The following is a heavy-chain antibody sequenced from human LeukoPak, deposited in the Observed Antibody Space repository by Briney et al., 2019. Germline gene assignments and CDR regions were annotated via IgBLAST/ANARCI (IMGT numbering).Heavy chain of an antibody. J-gene: IGHJ3*02. V-gene: IGHV3-74*01. CDR3: ARVRDSSGWYPDAFDI. CDR1: GFTFSSYW. CDR2: INSDGSST. D-gene: IGHD6-19*01. Sequence: GGSLRLSCAASGFTFSSYWMHWVRQDPGKGLVWVSRINSDGSSTSYADSVKGRFTISRDNAKNTLYLQMNSLRAEDTAVYYCARVRDSSGWYPDAFDIWGQGTMVTVSS.